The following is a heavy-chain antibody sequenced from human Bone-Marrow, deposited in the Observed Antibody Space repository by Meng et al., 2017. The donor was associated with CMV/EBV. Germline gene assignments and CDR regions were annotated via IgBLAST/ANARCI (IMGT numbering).Heavy chain of an antibody. Sequence: ASVKVSCKASGYTFTGYYMHWVRQAPGQGLEWMGWINPNSGGTNYAQKFQGRVTMTRDTSISTAYMELSRLRSDDTAVYYCARDVIIAAAGTRRAPRLDNWFDPWGQGTLVTVSS. V-gene: IGHV1-2*02. CDR3: ARDVIIAAAGTRRAPRLDNWFDP. CDR2: INPNSGGT. J-gene: IGHJ5*02. CDR1: GYTFTGYY. D-gene: IGHD6-13*01.